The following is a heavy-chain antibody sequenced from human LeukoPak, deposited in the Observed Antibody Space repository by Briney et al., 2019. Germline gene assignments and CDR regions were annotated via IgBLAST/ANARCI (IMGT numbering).Heavy chain of an antibody. CDR3: ARGIYYYGSGRGVNWFDP. J-gene: IGHJ5*02. D-gene: IGHD3-10*01. Sequence: SATLSLTCTVSGGSISSYYWSWIRQPAGKGLEWIGRIYTSGSTNYNPSLKSRVTMPVDTSKNQFSLKLSSVTAADTAVYYCARGIYYYGSGRGVNWFDPWGQGTLVTVSS. CDR2: IYTSGST. V-gene: IGHV4-4*07. CDR1: GGSISSYY.